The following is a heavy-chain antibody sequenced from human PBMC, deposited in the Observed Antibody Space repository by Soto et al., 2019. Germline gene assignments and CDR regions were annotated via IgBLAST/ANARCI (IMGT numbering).Heavy chain of an antibody. CDR2: IIPIFGTA. J-gene: IGHJ6*02. V-gene: IGHV1-69*13. D-gene: IGHD3-22*01. CDR3: GRNGFLVVIGYYYYGMDV. CDR1: GGTFSSYA. Sequence: SVKVSCKASGGTFSSYAISWVRQAPGQGLEWMGGIIPIFGTANYAQKFQGRVTITADESTSTAYMELSSLRSEDTAVYYCGRNGFLVVIGYYYYGMDVWGQGTTVTVSS.